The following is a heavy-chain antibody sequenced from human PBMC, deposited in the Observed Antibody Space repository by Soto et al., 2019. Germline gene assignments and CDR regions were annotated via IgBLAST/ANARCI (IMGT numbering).Heavy chain of an antibody. CDR3: ATAEVDY. V-gene: IGHV3-74*03. Sequence: GGSLRLSCAASGFTFGDYWMHWVRQPPGRGPEWVSRMTGDGRTTQYADSVKGRFTASRDNAKSTLYLQMNSLRAEDTAVYYCATAEVDYWGPGTLVTVS. CDR2: MTGDGRTT. J-gene: IGHJ4*02. CDR1: GFTFGDYW.